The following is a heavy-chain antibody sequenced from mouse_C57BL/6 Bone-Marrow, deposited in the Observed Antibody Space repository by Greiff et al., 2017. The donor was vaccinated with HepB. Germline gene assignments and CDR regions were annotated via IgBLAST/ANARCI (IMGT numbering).Heavy chain of an antibody. V-gene: IGHV1-69*01. D-gene: IGHD1-1*01. CDR3: ARGYYGSSFYWYFDV. J-gene: IGHJ1*03. CDR2: IDPSDSYT. CDR1: GYTFTSYW. Sequence: QVHVKQPGAELVMPGASVKLSCKASGYTFTSYWMHWVKQRPGQGLEWIGEIDPSDSYTNYNQKFKGKSTLTVDKSSSTAYMQLSSLTSEDSAVYYCARGYYGSSFYWYFDVWGTGTTVTVSS.